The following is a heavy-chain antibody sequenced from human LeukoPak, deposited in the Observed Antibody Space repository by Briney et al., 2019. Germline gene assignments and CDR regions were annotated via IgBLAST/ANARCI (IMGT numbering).Heavy chain of an antibody. CDR1: GFTFSTYW. V-gene: IGHV3-7*01. CDR2: INRDGTQK. J-gene: IGHJ6*02. Sequence: GGSLTLSCPASGFTFSTYWMTWVRQAAGKGLAGVANINRDGTQKYYVDSVKGRFSISRDNDQNSLYLHMNGLRAEDTAAYYCARDEYQLRSYYYGMDVWGQGTTVTVSS. CDR3: ARDEYQLRSYYYGMDV. D-gene: IGHD2-2*01.